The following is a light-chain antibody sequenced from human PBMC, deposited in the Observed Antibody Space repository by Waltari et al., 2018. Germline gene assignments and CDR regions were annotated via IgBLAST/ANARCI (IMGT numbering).Light chain of an antibody. CDR1: SGSVSTSYF. CDR3: ALYLGSGFSWV. CDR2: STN. Sequence: QPVVTQEPSFSVSPGGTVTLTCGLSSGSVSTSYFVSWYQQTPGQAPRALIYSTNTRSSGVPERFSGSILGNKAALTITGAQADDESDYYCALYLGSGFSWVFGGGTKLTVL. J-gene: IGLJ3*02. V-gene: IGLV8-61*01.